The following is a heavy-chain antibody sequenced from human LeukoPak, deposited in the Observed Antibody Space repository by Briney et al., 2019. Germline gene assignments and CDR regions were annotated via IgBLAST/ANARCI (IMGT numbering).Heavy chain of an antibody. V-gene: IGHV3-23*01. CDR2: ISGGGGST. CDR1: GFTFSSYA. J-gene: IGHJ6*03. CDR3: ANGRGYYYYYMDV. D-gene: IGHD3-10*01. Sequence: GGSLRLSCAASGFTFSSYAMSWVRQAPGKGLEWVSAISGGGGSTYYADSVKGRFTISRDNSKNTLYLQMNSLRAEDTAVYYCANGRGYYYYYMDVWGKGTTVTVSS.